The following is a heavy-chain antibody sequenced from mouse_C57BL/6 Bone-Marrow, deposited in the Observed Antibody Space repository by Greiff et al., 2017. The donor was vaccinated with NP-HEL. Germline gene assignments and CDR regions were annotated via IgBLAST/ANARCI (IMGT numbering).Heavy chain of an antibody. CDR2: ISNLAYSI. CDR3: ARRGDSNYDYFHY. CDR1: GFTFSDYG. Sequence: EVMLVESGGGLVQPGGSLKLSCAASGFTFSDYGMAWVRQAPRKGPEWVAFISNLAYSIYYADTVTGRFTISRENAKNNLYLEMSSLRSEDTAMYYCARRGDSNYDYFHYWGQGTTLTVSS. J-gene: IGHJ2*01. V-gene: IGHV5-15*01. D-gene: IGHD2-5*01.